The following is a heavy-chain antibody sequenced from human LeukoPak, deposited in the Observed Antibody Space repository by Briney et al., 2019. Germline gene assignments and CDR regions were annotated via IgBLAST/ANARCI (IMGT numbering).Heavy chain of an antibody. CDR3: ASAGAVTDSFVH. Sequence: GGSLRLSCAASGFTFRTYTMHWVRQAPGKGLEWVASISYDGYYKYYAESVKGPFIISRDKSKNTLYLQINSLRADDTAVYYCASAGAVTDSFVHWGEGTLVIVSS. CDR2: ISYDGYYK. CDR1: GFTFRTYT. V-gene: IGHV3-30-3*01. D-gene: IGHD4-23*01. J-gene: IGHJ5*02.